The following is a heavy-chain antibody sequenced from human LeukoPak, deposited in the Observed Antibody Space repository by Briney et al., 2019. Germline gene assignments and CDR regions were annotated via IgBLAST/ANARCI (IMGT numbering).Heavy chain of an antibody. CDR2: IIPIFGTA. CDR3: ATNVDYSGYELGIGTFYYGMDV. CDR1: GGTFSSYA. J-gene: IGHJ6*04. V-gene: IGHV1-69*13. Sequence: ASVKVSCKASGGTFSSYAISWVRQAPGQGLEWMGGIIPIFGTANYAQKSQGRVTITADESTSTAYMELSSLRSEDTAVYYCATNVDYSGYELGIGTFYYGMDVWGKGTTVTVSS. D-gene: IGHD5-12*01.